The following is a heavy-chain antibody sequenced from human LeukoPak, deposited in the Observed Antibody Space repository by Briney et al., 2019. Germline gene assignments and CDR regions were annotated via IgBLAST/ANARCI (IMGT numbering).Heavy chain of an antibody. CDR1: GGSISSGGYY. V-gene: IGHV4-31*03. CDR3: ARTSGSSGYYPINTYYFDY. Sequence: PSQTLSLTCTVSGGSISSGGYYWSWIRQHPGKGLEWIGYIYYSGSTYYNPSLKSRVTISVDTSKNQFSLKLSSVTAADTAVYYCARTSGSSGYYPINTYYFDYWGQGTLVTVSS. CDR2: IYYSGST. D-gene: IGHD3-22*01. J-gene: IGHJ4*02.